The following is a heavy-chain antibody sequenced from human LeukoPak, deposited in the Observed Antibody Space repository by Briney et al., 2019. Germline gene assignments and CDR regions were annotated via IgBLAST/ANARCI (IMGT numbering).Heavy chain of an antibody. V-gene: IGHV3-21*04. CDR1: GFTFSTYS. CDR3: ARDEYSSSWYYFDY. Sequence: GGSLRLSCAASGFTFSTYSMNWVRQAPGKGLEWVSSISSSSIYIYYADSVKGRFTISRDNAKNSLYLQMNSLRAEDTALYYCARDEYSSSWYYFDYWGQGTLVTVSS. D-gene: IGHD6-13*01. J-gene: IGHJ4*02. CDR2: ISSSSIYI.